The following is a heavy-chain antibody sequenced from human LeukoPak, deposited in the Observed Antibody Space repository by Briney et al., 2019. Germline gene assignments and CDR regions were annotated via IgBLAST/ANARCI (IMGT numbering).Heavy chain of an antibody. Sequence: PGGSLRLSCAASGFSFSSYAMSWVRQAPGKGLEWVSAISGTDGRTYYADSVKGRFTISRDNSKNTLYLQMNSLRAEDTAVYYCAKNILEWLLSPLFDWGQGTLVTVSS. CDR1: GFSFSSYA. V-gene: IGHV3-23*01. D-gene: IGHD3-3*01. CDR2: ISGTDGRT. CDR3: AKNILEWLLSPLFD. J-gene: IGHJ4*02.